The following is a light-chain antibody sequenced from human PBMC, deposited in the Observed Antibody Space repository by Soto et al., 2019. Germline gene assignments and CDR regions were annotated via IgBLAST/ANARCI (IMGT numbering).Light chain of an antibody. V-gene: IGKV1-5*03. J-gene: IGKJ1*01. CDR3: QHYNSYSET. CDR2: KAY. Sequence: EIQITRCPSTRSGSLGDRSGIGWVAIQTISSWLSWYQQKPGKAPKLLIYKAYTLKSGVTSRFSGSASGTEFTLHISSLQPDDFATYYCQHYNSYSETFGQGTQVDIK. CDR1: QTISSW.